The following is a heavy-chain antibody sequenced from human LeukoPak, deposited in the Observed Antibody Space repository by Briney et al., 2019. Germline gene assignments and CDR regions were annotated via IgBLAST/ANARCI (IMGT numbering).Heavy chain of an antibody. V-gene: IGHV5-51*01. D-gene: IGHD3-22*01. CDR1: GYNFTKYW. CDR3: ARYKDDSSGYYPVYYHGMDV. Sequence: GESLKISCKASGYNFTKYWIGWVRQIPGKGLEWMGIIDPNDSDARYSPSFQGQVTMSADKSISATYLQWSSLKASDTAVYYCARYKDDSSGYYPVYYHGMDVWGQGTTVTVSS. J-gene: IGHJ6*02. CDR2: IDPNDSDA.